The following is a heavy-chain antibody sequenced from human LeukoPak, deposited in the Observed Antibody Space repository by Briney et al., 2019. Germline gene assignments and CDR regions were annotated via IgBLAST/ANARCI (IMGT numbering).Heavy chain of an antibody. CDR2: IFGSGGSP. CDR1: GFTFGSHA. D-gene: IGHD6-25*01. V-gene: IGHV3-23*01. CDR3: AKNSGYSWQYFFDY. J-gene: IGHJ4*02. Sequence: PGGSLRLSCEASGFTFGSHAMYWVRQAPGKGLEWVAGIFGSGGSPHYADSVKGRFTISRDNSRNTVYLQINSLRAEDTAVYFCAKNSGYSWQYFFDYWGQGTLVTVSS.